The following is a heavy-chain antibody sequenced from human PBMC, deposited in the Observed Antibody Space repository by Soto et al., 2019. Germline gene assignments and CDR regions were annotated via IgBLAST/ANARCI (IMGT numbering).Heavy chain of an antibody. CDR3: AGNWQWLGINWFDP. CDR1: GYTFTSYA. V-gene: IGHV1-3*01. Sequence: ASVKVSCKASGYTFTSYAMHWVRQAPGQRLEWMGWINAGNGNTKYSQKFQGRVTITRDTSASTAYMELSSLRSEDTAVYYCAGNWQWLGINWFDPWGQGTLVTVSS. J-gene: IGHJ5*02. D-gene: IGHD6-19*01. CDR2: INAGNGNT.